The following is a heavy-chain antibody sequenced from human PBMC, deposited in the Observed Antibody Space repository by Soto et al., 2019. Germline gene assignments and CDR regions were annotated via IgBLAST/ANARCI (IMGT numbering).Heavy chain of an antibody. CDR2: ISGSGGST. J-gene: IGHJ4*02. Sequence: EVQLLESGGVLVQPGGSLRLSCAASGFTFSSYAMSWVRQAPGKGLEWVSAISGSGGSTYYADSVKGRFTISRDNSKNTLYLQMNSLRAEDTAVYYCANFEYSSSPVDYWGQGTLVTVSS. D-gene: IGHD6-6*01. CDR1: GFTFSSYA. V-gene: IGHV3-23*01. CDR3: ANFEYSSSPVDY.